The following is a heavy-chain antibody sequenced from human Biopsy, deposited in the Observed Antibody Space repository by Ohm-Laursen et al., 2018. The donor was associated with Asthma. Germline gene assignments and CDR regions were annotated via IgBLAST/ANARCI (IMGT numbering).Heavy chain of an antibody. CDR1: GYSLIDLS. CDR2: HDHEEGGT. J-gene: IGHJ4*02. V-gene: IGHV1-24*01. Sequence: ASVKVSCKFSGYSLIDLSMHWVRQAPGQGLEWMGGHDHEEGGTVNARRFQGRVTMTEDTSTDTAYMELSSLSSDDTAVYYCASDFPKDYVRYNFQFWGQGTLVTVSS. D-gene: IGHD4-17*01. CDR3: ASDFPKDYVRYNFQF.